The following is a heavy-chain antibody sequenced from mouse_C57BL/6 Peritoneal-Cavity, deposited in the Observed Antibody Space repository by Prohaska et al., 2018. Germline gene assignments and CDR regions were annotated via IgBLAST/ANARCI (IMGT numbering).Heavy chain of an antibody. CDR2: IWSDGSS. CDR3: ARDYDWYFDV. Sequence: QVQLKESGPGLVAPSQSLSITCTVSGFSLTSYGVHWVRQPPGKCLELLVVIWSDGSSTYNAALKTRLSISKDNSKSQVFLKMNSRQTDDTAMYYCARDYDWYFDVWGTGTTVTVSS. D-gene: IGHD2-4*01. V-gene: IGHV2-6*03. J-gene: IGHJ1*03. CDR1: GFSLTSYG.